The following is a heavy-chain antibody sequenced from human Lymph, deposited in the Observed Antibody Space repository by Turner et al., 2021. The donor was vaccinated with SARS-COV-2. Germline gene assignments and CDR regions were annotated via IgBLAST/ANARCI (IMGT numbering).Heavy chain of an antibody. D-gene: IGHD3-3*01. J-gene: IGHJ6*02. Sequence: QVQLVQSGAEVKKPGAAVKVSCKASGYTVTGYYMHWVRQAPGQGLEWMGWINPTSGGTNYAQKFQGRVTLTRDTSISTAYMELSRLRSDDTAVYYCARDVERYNDFWSGYSGGYGLDVWGQGTTVTVSS. V-gene: IGHV1-2*02. CDR1: GYTVTGYY. CDR2: INPTSGGT. CDR3: ARDVERYNDFWSGYSGGYGLDV.